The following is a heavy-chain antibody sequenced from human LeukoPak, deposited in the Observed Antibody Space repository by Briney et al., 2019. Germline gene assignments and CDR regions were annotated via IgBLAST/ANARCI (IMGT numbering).Heavy chain of an antibody. CDR3: ASNSGSYSPAY. Sequence: ASVKVSCKAFGYTFTSNYMHWVRQAPGQGPEWMGVISPSGGSTTYAQKFQGRVTLTRDMSTSTAYMELRSLRSDDTAVYYCASNSGSYSPAYWGQGTLVTVSS. CDR1: GYTFTSNY. V-gene: IGHV1-46*01. CDR2: ISPSGGST. D-gene: IGHD1-26*01. J-gene: IGHJ4*02.